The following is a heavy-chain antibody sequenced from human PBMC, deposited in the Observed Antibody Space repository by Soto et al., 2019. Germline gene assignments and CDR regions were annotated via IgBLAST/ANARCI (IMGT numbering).Heavy chain of an antibody. CDR2: IYYSGST. J-gene: IGHJ5*02. Sequence: SETQSLTCTVSGGTIRSGGYYWSWIRQHPGKGLEWIGYIYYSGSTYYNPSLKSRLSISVDTSKNQFSLKLSSVTAADTAVYYCARADFDNWFDPWGQGTLVTVSS. D-gene: IGHD2-21*01. CDR1: GGTIRSGGYY. V-gene: IGHV4-30-4*08. CDR3: ARADFDNWFDP.